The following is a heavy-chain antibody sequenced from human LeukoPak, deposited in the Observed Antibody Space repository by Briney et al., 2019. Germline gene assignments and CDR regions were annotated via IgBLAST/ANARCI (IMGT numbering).Heavy chain of an antibody. V-gene: IGHV4-34*01. D-gene: IGHD3-10*01. CDR1: GGSFSGYY. CDR3: ARWPKFSNYYGSGSYYGMDV. CDR2: INHSGST. J-gene: IGHJ6*02. Sequence: SETLSLTCAVYGGSFSGYYWSWIRQPPGKGLEWIGEINHSGSTNYNPSLKSRVTISVDTSKNQFSLKLSSVTAADTAVYYCARWPKFSNYYGSGSYYGMDVWGQGTTVTVSS.